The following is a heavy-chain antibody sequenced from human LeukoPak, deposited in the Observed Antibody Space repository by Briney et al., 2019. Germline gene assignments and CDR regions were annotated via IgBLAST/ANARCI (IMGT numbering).Heavy chain of an antibody. J-gene: IGHJ4*02. D-gene: IGHD5-12*01. CDR3: ARDQGIYNHRIIDS. CDR1: GYTFSSYG. CDR2: ISAYNGNT. V-gene: IGHV1-18*01. Sequence: GASLKVSCKASGYTFSSYGISWVRQAPGQGLEWMGWISAYNGNTNFAQEFQGRVIMTTDTSTSTASMELRSLRSDDTAVYYCARDQGIYNHRIIDSWGQGTLVTVSS.